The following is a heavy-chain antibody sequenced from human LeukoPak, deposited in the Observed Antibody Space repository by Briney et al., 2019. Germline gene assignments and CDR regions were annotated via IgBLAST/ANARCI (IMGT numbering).Heavy chain of an antibody. CDR1: GGSISSGGYY. D-gene: IGHD3-10*01. CDR3: ARADYYGSGSYMAFDI. J-gene: IGHJ3*02. Sequence: PSETPSLTCTVSGGSISSGGYYWSWIRQHPGKGLEWIGYIYYSGSTYYNPSLKSRVTISVDTSKNQFSLKLSSVTAADTAVYYCARADYYGSGSYMAFDIWGQGTMVTVSS. V-gene: IGHV4-31*03. CDR2: IYYSGST.